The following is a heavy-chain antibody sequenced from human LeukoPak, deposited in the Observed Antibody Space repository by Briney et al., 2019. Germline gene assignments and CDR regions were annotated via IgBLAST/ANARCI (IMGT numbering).Heavy chain of an antibody. CDR1: GYTFTGYY. Sequence: GASVKVSCKASGYTFTGYYMHWVRQAPGQGLEWMGWINPNSGGTNYAQKFQGRVTMTRDTSISTAYMELSRLRSDDTAVYYCARVLHAGYSSSWYWFDPWGQGTLVTVSS. J-gene: IGHJ5*02. CDR3: ARVLHAGYSSSWYWFDP. CDR2: INPNSGGT. V-gene: IGHV1-2*02. D-gene: IGHD6-13*01.